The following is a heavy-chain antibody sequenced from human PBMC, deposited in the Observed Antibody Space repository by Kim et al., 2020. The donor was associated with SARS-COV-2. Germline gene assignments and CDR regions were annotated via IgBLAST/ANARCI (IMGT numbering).Heavy chain of an antibody. Sequence: GGSLRLSCAASGFTFDDYAMHWVRQAPGKGLEWVSGISWNSGRIDYADSVKGRFTISRDNAKNSLYLQMNSLRAEDTALYYCAKDLFARRMIVVVTHQHRGQGTLVTLSS. J-gene: IGHJ1*01. CDR1: GFTFDDYA. D-gene: IGHD3-22*01. V-gene: IGHV3-9*01. CDR3: AKDLFARRMIVVVTHQH. CDR2: ISWNSGRI.